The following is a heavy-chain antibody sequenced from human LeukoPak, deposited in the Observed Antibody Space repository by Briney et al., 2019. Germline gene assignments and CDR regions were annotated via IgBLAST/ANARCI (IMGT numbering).Heavy chain of an antibody. J-gene: IGHJ4*02. V-gene: IGHV3-53*01. D-gene: IGHD1-26*01. CDR2: IYSGGST. CDR3: ATNSGSYGYYFDY. Sequence: GGSLRLSCAASGFTVSSNYMSWVRQAPGKGLEGVSVIYSGGSTYYADSVKGRFTISRDNSKNTLYLQMNSLRAEDTAVYYCATNSGSYGYYFDYWGQGTLVTVSS. CDR1: GFTVSSNY.